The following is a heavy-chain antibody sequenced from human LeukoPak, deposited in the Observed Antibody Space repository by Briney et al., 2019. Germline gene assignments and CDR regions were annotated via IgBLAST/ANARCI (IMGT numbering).Heavy chain of an antibody. CDR2: INPNSGAT. D-gene: IGHD2-2*02. V-gene: IGHV1-2*02. J-gene: IGHJ6*03. CDR3: ARAVPTALPDYFYYYMDV. CDR1: GYIFTGYY. Sequence: ASVKVSCKASGYIFTGYYMHWVRQAPGQGLEWMGWINPNSGATEYAQKFQGRVTMTRDTSISTAYMELYRLRSDDTAVYYCARAVPTALPDYFYYYMDVWGKGTTVTVSS.